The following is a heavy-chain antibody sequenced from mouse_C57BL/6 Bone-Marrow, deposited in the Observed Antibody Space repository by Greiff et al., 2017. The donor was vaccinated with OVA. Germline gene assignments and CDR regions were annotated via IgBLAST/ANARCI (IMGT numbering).Heavy chain of an antibody. CDR3: TVYGSSFWFAY. V-gene: IGHV6-3*01. J-gene: IGHJ3*01. Sequence: EVKLVESGGGLVQPGGSMKLSCVASGFTFSNYWMNWVRQSPEKGLEWVAQIRLKSDNYATHYAESVKGRFTISRDDSKSSVYLQMNNLRAEDTGIYYCTVYGSSFWFAYWGQGTLVTVSA. CDR2: IRLKSDNYAT. CDR1: GFTFSNYW. D-gene: IGHD1-1*01.